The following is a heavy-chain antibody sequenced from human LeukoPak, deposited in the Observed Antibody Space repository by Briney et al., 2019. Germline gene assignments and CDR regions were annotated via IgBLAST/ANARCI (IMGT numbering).Heavy chain of an antibody. V-gene: IGHV3-23*01. CDR1: GFTFSSYA. J-gene: IGHJ4*02. CDR2: ISGSGGST. CDR3: TRRRSATPDY. D-gene: IGHD1-1*01. Sequence: GGSLRLSCAASGFTFSSYAMTWARQAPGKGLEWVSTISGSGGSTYYADSVKGRFTISRDNSKNTLYLQMNSLRAEDTAVYYCTRRRSATPDYWGQGTLVTVSS.